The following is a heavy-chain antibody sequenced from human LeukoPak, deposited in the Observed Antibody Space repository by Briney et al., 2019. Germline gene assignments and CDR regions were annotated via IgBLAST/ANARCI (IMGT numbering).Heavy chain of an antibody. Sequence: GGSLRLSCAASGFTFSDYYMSWIRQAPGKGLEWVSAISGSGGSTYYADSVKGRFTISRDNSKNTLYLQMNSLRAEDTAVYYCAKVVSGSYLRSYFDYWGQGTLVTVSS. V-gene: IGHV3-23*01. CDR1: GFTFSDYY. CDR3: AKVVSGSYLRSYFDY. J-gene: IGHJ4*02. CDR2: ISGSGGST. D-gene: IGHD1-26*01.